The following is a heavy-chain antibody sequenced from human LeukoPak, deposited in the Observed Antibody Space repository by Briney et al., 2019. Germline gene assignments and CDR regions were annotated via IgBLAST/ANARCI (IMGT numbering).Heavy chain of an antibody. CDR3: ATDLLWFGETTFDP. J-gene: IGHJ5*02. CDR2: VDPEDGET. D-gene: IGHD3-10*01. CDR1: GYTFTDYY. Sequence: ASVKISCKVSGYTFTDYYMHWVEQAPGKRLEWMGLVDPEDGETIYAEKFQGRVTITADTSTDTAYMELSSLRSEDTAVYYCATDLLWFGETTFDPWGQGTLVTVSS. V-gene: IGHV1-69-2*01.